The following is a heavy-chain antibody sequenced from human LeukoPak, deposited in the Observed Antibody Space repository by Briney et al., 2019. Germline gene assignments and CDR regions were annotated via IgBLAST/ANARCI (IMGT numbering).Heavy chain of an antibody. D-gene: IGHD5-12*01. Sequence: GASVKVSCKASGYTFTSYAMHWVRHAPGQRLEWMGWINAGNGNTKYSQKFQGRVTITRDTSASTAYMELSSLRSEDTAVYYCARGSISGVATIELDFDYWGQGTLVTVSS. V-gene: IGHV1-3*01. CDR1: GYTFTSYA. J-gene: IGHJ4*02. CDR3: ARGSISGVATIELDFDY. CDR2: INAGNGNT.